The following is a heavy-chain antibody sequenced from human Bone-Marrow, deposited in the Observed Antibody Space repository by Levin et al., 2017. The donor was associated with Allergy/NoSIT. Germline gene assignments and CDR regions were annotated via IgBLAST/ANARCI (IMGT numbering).Heavy chain of an antibody. CDR1: GGSISSGGYY. Sequence: SQTLSLTCTVSGGSISSGGYYWSWIRQQLGKGLEWIGYIYYSGNTYYNPSLKSRVMISVDTSKNQFSLKVSSVTAADTAVYYCAREDGSTIDYWGQGILVTVSS. V-gene: IGHV4-31*03. CDR3: AREDGSTIDY. J-gene: IGHJ4*02. D-gene: IGHD1/OR15-1a*01. CDR2: IYYSGNT.